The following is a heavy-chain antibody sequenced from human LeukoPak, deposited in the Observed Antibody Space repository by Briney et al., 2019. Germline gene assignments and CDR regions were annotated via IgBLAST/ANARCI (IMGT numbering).Heavy chain of an antibody. J-gene: IGHJ4*02. V-gene: IGHV3-9*01. Sequence: GRSLRLSCAASGFTFDDYAMHWVRQAPGKGLEWVAGISWNSGSIGYADSVKGRFTISRDNAKNSLYLQMNSLKPEDTALYYCAKDRGAGSGFFHYWGQGALVTVCS. CDR1: GFTFDDYA. D-gene: IGHD1-26*01. CDR2: ISWNSGSI. CDR3: AKDRGAGSGFFHY.